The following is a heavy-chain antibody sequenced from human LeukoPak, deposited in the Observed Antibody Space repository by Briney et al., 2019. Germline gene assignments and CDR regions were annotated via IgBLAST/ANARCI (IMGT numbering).Heavy chain of an antibody. CDR2: FDPEDGET. J-gene: IGHJ4*01. CDR1: GYTLTELS. D-gene: IGHD3-10*01. Sequence: GASVNVSCKVSGYTLTELSMHWVRQAPGKGLGWMGGFDPEDGETIYAKKFQGRVTTTEDTSTDTAYMELSSLRSEDTAVYDCATDRPYYGSGSYYMTHWGQGTLVTVSS. V-gene: IGHV1-24*01. CDR3: ATDRPYYGSGSYYMTH.